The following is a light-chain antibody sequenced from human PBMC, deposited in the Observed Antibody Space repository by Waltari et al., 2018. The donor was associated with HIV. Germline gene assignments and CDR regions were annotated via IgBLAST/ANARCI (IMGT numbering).Light chain of an antibody. V-gene: IGKV1-39*01. J-gene: IGKJ1*01. CDR1: QSISNN. CDR3: QQSYSSPGT. Sequence: DIQMSQSPSSLSASVRVRVTITCRASQSISNNLNWYQQKPGKAPNLLIYAASSLESGVPSRFSGSGSGTEFTLTISSLQYEDFATYHCQQSYSSPGTFGQGTKVEI. CDR2: AAS.